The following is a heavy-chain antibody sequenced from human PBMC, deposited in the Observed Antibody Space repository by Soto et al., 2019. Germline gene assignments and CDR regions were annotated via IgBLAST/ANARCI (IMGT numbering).Heavy chain of an antibody. CDR1: GYSFTSCW. Sequence: LGESLKISCKGAGYSFTSCWISRVRQMHGKGLEWMGRIDPSDSYTNYSPSFQGHVTISADKSISTAYLQWSSLKASDTAIYYCARHTRRDSYDFWSGYYLDYYYGMDVWGQGTTVTVSS. J-gene: IGHJ6*02. V-gene: IGHV5-10-1*01. D-gene: IGHD3-3*01. CDR2: IDPSDSYT. CDR3: ARHTRRDSYDFWSGYYLDYYYGMDV.